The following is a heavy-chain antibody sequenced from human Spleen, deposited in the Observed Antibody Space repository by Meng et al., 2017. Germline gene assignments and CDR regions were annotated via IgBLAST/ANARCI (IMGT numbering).Heavy chain of an antibody. Sequence: QVQLVQSGAEVKKPGASVKFSCKASGYIFVSYRMHWVRQAPGQGLEWMGWLNAGNGDIKYSQKFQGRVTFTWETSASTAYMELSSLRYEDTAVYYCARVYGLNWFDPWGQGTLVTVSS. CDR2: LNAGNGDI. CDR1: GYIFVSYR. J-gene: IGHJ5*02. V-gene: IGHV1-3*01. CDR3: ARVYGLNWFDP. D-gene: IGHD2-21*01.